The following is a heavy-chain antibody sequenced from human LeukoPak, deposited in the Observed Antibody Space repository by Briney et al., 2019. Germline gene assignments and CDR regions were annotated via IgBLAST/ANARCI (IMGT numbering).Heavy chain of an antibody. Sequence: SETLSRTCTVSGGSISSSSYYWGWLRQPPGKGLEWIGSIYYSGSTYYNPSLKSRVTISVDTSKNQFSLNLNSVTAADTAVYQCARHYDYFDYWGQGTLVTVSS. J-gene: IGHJ4*02. CDR3: ARHYDYFDY. CDR1: GGSISSSSYY. V-gene: IGHV4-39*01. CDR2: IYYSGST. D-gene: IGHD4-17*01.